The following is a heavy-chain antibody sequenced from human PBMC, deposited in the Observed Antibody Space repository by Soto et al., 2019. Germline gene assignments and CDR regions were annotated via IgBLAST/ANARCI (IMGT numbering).Heavy chain of an antibody. CDR1: GGTFSSYA. D-gene: IGHD5-12*01. CDR3: ARSCRDGYNRPFDY. CDR2: IIPIFGTA. V-gene: IGHV1-69*13. J-gene: IGHJ4*02. Sequence: ASVKVSGKASGGTFSSYAISWVLQAPGQGLEWMGGIIPIFGTANYAQKFQGRVTITADESTSTAYMELSSLRSEDTAVYYCARSCRDGYNRPFDYWGQGTLVTVSS.